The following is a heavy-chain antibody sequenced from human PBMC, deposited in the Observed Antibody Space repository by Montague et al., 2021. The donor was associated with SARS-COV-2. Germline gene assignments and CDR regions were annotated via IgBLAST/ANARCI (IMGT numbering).Heavy chain of an antibody. CDR3: ARMALASSSSDFDY. V-gene: IGHV4-4*02. Sequence: SETLSLTCAVSGGSISSSNWWRWVRQPPGKGLEWIGEIYHSGSTNYNPSLKSRVTISVDKSKNQFSLKLSSVTAADTAVYYCARMALASSSSDFDYWGQGTLVTVSS. D-gene: IGHD6-6*01. J-gene: IGHJ4*02. CDR1: GGSISSSNW. CDR2: IYHSGST.